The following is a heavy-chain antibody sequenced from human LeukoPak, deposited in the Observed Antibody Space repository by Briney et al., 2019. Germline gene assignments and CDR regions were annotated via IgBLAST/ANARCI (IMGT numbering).Heavy chain of an antibody. V-gene: IGHV3-48*01. J-gene: IGHJ4*02. CDR1: GFTFSNHG. CDR2: ISGRSSTI. D-gene: IGHD1-26*01. CDR3: ARDRLTSGSYFFDY. Sequence: GGSLRLSCAASGFTFSNHGMTWVRQAPGKGLEWISYISGRSSTIYYADSVRGRFTISRDNAKNSMYLQMNSLRAEDTAVYYCARDRLTSGSYFFDYWGQGTLVTVSS.